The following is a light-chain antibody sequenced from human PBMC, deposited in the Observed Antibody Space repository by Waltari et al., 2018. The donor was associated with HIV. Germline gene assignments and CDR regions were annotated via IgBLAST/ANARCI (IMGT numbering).Light chain of an antibody. CDR2: AAS. J-gene: IGKJ1*01. Sequence: DIQMTQSPSSLSASVRDRFTITCRASQNINNYLNWYQQKPGKAPKLLIFAASSLQSGVPSEFSGSGSGTDFTLTISSLQPDDFAIYYCQQTYNTPRTFGQGTKVEIK. CDR3: QQTYNTPRT. V-gene: IGKV1-39*01. CDR1: QNINNY.